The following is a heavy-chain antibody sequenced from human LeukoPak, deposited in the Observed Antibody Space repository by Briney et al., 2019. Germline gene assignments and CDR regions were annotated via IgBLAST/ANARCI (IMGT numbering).Heavy chain of an antibody. CDR2: IYYSGST. V-gene: IGHV4-59*01. Sequence: SETLSLTCTVSGGSISSYYWSWIRQPPGKGLEWIGYIYYSGSTNYNPSLKSRVTISVDTSKNQFSLKLSSVTAADTAVYYCAMSCDSSGYLGGPDYWGQGTLVTVSS. D-gene: IGHD3-22*01. CDR1: GGSISSYY. J-gene: IGHJ4*02. CDR3: AMSCDSSGYLGGPDY.